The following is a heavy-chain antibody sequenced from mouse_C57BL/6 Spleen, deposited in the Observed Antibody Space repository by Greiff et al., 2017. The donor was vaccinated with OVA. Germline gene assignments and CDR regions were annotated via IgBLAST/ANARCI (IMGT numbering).Heavy chain of an antibody. CDR1: GFTFSSYA. CDR3: ARGNCDDAY. Sequence: EVQLVESGGGLVKPGGSLKLSCAASGFTFSSYAMSWVRQTPEQRLEWVATISDGGSSTYYPDNVKGRFTISSDNAKHNLYLQMSHLKSEDTAMYYCARGNCDDAYWGQGTLVTVSA. V-gene: IGHV5-4*01. CDR2: ISDGGSST. J-gene: IGHJ3*01. D-gene: IGHD4-1*01.